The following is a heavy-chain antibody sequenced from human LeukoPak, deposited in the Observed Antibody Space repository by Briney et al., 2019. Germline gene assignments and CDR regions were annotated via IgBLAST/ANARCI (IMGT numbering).Heavy chain of an antibody. D-gene: IGHD2-15*01. CDR2: INHSGST. CDR3: ARRDINPYYFDY. V-gene: IGHV4-34*01. J-gene: IGHJ4*02. CDR1: GGSFSGYY. Sequence: SETLSLTCAVYGGSFSGYYWSWIRQPPGKGLEWIGEINHSGSTNYNPSLKSRVTISVDTSKNQSSLKLSSVTAADTAVYYCARRDINPYYFDYWGQGTLVTVSS.